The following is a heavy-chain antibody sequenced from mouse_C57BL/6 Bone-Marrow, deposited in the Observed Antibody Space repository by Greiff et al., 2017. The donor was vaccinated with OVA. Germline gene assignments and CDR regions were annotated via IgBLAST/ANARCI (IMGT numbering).Heavy chain of an antibody. CDR3: ARDDYSLFDY. Sequence: VQLQQSGAELVRPGTSVKVSCKASGYAFTNYLIEWVKQRPGQGLEWIGVINPGSGGTNYNEKFKGKATLTADKSSSTAYMQLSSLTSEDSAVYFCARDDYSLFDYWGQGTTRTVSS. CDR1: GYAFTNYL. CDR2: INPGSGGT. V-gene: IGHV1-54*01. D-gene: IGHD2-4*01. J-gene: IGHJ2*01.